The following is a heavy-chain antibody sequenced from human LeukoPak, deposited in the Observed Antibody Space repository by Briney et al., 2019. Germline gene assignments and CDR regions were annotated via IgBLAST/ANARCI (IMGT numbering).Heavy chain of an antibody. V-gene: IGHV1-69*13. CDR1: GGTFSSYA. D-gene: IGHD6-13*01. CDR2: IIPIFGTA. J-gene: IGHJ6*02. Sequence: SVKVSCKASGGTFSSYAISWVRQAPGQGLEWMGGIIPIFGTANYAQKFQGRVTITADESTSTAYMELSSLRSEDTAVYYCARDLGGMGSSWKILWDYYGMDVWGQGTTVTVSS. CDR3: ARDLGGMGSSWKILWDYYGMDV.